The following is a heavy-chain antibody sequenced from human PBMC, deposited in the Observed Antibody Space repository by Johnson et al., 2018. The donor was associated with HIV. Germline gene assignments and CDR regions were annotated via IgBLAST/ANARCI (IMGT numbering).Heavy chain of an antibody. Sequence: VQLVESGGGVVQPGRSLRLSCAATGFTFNSYAMHWVRQAPGTGLEWVSSISSSGSTIYYADSVKGRFTISRENAKNSLYLQMNSLRAGDTAVYYCARAGVGAGAFDIWGPGTVVTVSS. CDR1: GFTFNSYA. J-gene: IGHJ3*02. CDR2: ISSSGSTI. D-gene: IGHD1-26*01. CDR3: ARAGVGAGAFDI. V-gene: IGHV3-48*01.